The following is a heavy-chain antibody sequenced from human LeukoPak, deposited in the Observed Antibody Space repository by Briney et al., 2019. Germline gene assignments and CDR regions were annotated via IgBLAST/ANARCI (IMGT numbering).Heavy chain of an antibody. D-gene: IGHD2/OR15-2a*01. CDR2: ISGSGGST. Sequence: GGSLRLSCAASGFTFSSYAMSWVRQAPGKGLEGVSAISGSGGSTYYADSVKGSVTISRDNSKNTVYLQLNSLRAEDTAVYYCAKSESTTPLCYFGYWGQGTLVTVSP. V-gene: IGHV3-23*01. J-gene: IGHJ4*02. CDR3: AKSESTTPLCYFGY. CDR1: GFTFSSYA.